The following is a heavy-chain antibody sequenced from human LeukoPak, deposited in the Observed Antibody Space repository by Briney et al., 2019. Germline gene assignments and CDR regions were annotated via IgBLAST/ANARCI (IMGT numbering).Heavy chain of an antibody. CDR2: IFYTGRS. J-gene: IGHJ4*02. CDR3: ARLFDGFNTRVGS. Sequence: PSETLSLTCTASRVSISPDHWNWIRQPPGKGLEWIGYIFYTGRSRYNPSPKGQATLRVDMSKIQVSLKLNSVADADTAMYYCARLFDGFNTRVGSWGQGTLVSVSS. V-gene: IGHV4-59*08. D-gene: IGHD3-16*01. CDR1: RVSISPDH.